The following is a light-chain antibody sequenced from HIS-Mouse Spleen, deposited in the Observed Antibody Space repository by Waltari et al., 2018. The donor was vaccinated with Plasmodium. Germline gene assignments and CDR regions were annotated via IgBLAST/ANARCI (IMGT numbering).Light chain of an antibody. J-gene: IGKJ2*01. Sequence: DIQMTQSPSSLSASVGDRVTITCQASQDISNYLNCYQQKPGKAPKHLIYDASNLETGVPSRFSGSGAGTDFTFTISSLQPEDIATYYCQQYDNLPYTFGQGTKLEIK. CDR1: QDISNY. CDR3: QQYDNLPYT. V-gene: IGKV1-33*01. CDR2: DAS.